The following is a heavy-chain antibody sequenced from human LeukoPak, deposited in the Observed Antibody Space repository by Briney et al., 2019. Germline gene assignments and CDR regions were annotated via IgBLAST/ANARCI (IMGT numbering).Heavy chain of an antibody. V-gene: IGHV4-4*07. CDR3: ASGYSHTKPSDFDY. CDR2: IYTSGST. J-gene: IGHJ4*02. D-gene: IGHD5-18*01. CDR1: GGSISSYY. Sequence: PSETLSLTCTFSGGSISSYYWSWIRQPAGKGLEWIGRIYTSGSTNYNPSLKSRVTMSVDTSKNQFSLKLNSVTAADTAAYYCASGYSHTKPSDFDYWGQGTLVTVSS.